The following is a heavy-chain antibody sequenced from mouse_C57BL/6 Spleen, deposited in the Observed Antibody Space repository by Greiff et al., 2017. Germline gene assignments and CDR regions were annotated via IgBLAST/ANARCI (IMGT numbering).Heavy chain of an antibody. D-gene: IGHD2-2*01. V-gene: IGHV1-80*01. CDR3: ARGVATMVCFDY. J-gene: IGHJ2*01. CDR2: IYPGDGDT. Sequence: VQLQQSGAELVKPGASVKISCKASGYAFSSYWMNWVKQRPGKGLEWIGQIYPGDGDTNYNGKFKGKATLTADKSSSTAYMQLSSLTSEDSAVDCCARGVATMVCFDYWGQGTTLTVSS. CDR1: GYAFSSYW.